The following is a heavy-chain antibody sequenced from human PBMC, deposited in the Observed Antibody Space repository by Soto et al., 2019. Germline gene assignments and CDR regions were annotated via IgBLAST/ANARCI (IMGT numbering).Heavy chain of an antibody. CDR1: GGSISSGSYH. V-gene: IGHV4-31*03. CDR2: IYYSGSS. J-gene: IGHJ4*02. CDR3: ARVEGSSYYFRHDC. Sequence: QVQLQESGPGLVKPSQTLSLTCTVSGGSISSGSYHWSWIRQHPGKGLEWIGNIYYSGSSYYNPSLKSRATISSDTSKDQFSLRLGSVTAADTAIYYCARVEGSSYYFRHDCWGRGTLVTVSS. D-gene: IGHD1-26*01.